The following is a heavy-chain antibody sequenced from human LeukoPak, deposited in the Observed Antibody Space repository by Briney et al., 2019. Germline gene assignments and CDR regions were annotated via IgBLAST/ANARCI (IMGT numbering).Heavy chain of an antibody. V-gene: IGHV4-34*01. CDR1: GGSLSGFY. J-gene: IGHJ3*02. D-gene: IGHD3-16*02. CDR2: INQSGST. CDR3: ARERIDDAFDI. Sequence: PSETLSLTCAVYGGSLSGFYWSWIRQSPGKGLEWIGEINQSGSTNYNPSLKSRVTISVDTSKNQFSLKLSSVTAADTAVYYCARERIDDAFDIWGQGTMVTVSS.